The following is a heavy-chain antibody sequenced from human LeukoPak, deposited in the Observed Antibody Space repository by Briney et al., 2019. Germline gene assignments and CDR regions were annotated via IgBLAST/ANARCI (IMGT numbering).Heavy chain of an antibody. V-gene: IGHV3-23*01. J-gene: IGHJ4*02. CDR3: ARQHTAWYVDY. Sequence: GGSLRLSCAASGFRFSNYGRSWVRQAPGKGLELVSGVHSSGDSTSSEDSVKRRFIISRDNSKNTVFLQMNSLRAEDTAVYYCARQHTAWYVDYWGQGILVTVSS. CDR1: GFRFSNYG. D-gene: IGHD1-1*01. CDR2: VHSSGDST.